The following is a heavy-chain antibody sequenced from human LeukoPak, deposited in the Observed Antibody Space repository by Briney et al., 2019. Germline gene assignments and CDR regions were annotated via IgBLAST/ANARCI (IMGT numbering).Heavy chain of an antibody. J-gene: IGHJ6*03. Sequence: PSVTLSLTCSGSGGSISSSSYYWGWIRQPPGKGLEWIGSIYYSGSTYYNSSLKSRVTISVDTSKNQFSLKLSSATAADTAVYYCARVALGECSGGSCYSGYYYMDVWGKGTTVTVSS. CDR2: IYYSGST. CDR3: ARVALGECSGGSCYSGYYYMDV. D-gene: IGHD2-15*01. CDR1: GGSISSSSYY. V-gene: IGHV4-39*01.